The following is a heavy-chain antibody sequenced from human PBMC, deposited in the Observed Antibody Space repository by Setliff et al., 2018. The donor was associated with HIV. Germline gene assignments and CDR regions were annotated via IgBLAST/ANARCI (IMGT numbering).Heavy chain of an antibody. CDR3: TRDRSDFHYHGMDV. J-gene: IGHJ6*02. Sequence: SETLSLTCTLSGGSISSGAYYWTWIRQHPGKGLEWIGYIYYSGSNYYNPSLKSRLTISLDTSSNQFSLRLSSVTAADTAVYYCTRDRSDFHYHGMDVWGQGTTVTVSS. D-gene: IGHD2-21*02. CDR1: GGSISSGAYY. CDR2: IYYSGSN. V-gene: IGHV4-31*03.